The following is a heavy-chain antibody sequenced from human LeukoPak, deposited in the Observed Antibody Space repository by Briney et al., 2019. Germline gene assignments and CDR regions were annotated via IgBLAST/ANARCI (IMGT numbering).Heavy chain of an antibody. CDR1: GYTFSDYY. CDR3: ARGTRGSYSSIHD. D-gene: IGHD1-26*01. V-gene: IGHV1-2*02. J-gene: IGHJ4*02. Sequence: ASVKVSCKASGYTFSDYYIHWVRQAPGQGLEWVGWINPNSGGTDSAQKLQGRVTMTRDTSISATYMELKTLTSDDTAVYYCARGTRGSYSSIHDWGQGTLVTVSS. CDR2: INPNSGGT.